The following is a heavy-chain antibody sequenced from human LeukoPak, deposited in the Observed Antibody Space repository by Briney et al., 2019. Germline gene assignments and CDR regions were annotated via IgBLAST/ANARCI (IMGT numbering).Heavy chain of an antibody. Sequence: ASVKVSCKASGYTFTSNHMHWVRQAPGQGLEWMGIINPISGRAGYAEKFQGRVRMTRDTSTNTLYMELSSLRSEDTALYYCARGHGFEHDYWGQGTLVTVSS. V-gene: IGHV1-46*01. CDR3: ARGHGFEHDY. J-gene: IGHJ4*02. CDR2: INPISGRA. CDR1: GYTFTSNH. D-gene: IGHD5-12*01.